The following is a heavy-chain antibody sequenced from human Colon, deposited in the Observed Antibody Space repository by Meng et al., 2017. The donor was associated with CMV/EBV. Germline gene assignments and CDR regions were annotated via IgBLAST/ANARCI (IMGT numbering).Heavy chain of an antibody. J-gene: IGHJ4*02. CDR3: ARGIGHASNNTHDY. Sequence: GSLRLSCSVSDDSITKKNWWGWVRQTPGKGLEWIGEIYHSGGTTYNPSLESRVTISIDKSKRQFSLTLSSVTAADTAMYFCARGIGHASNNTHDYWGQGTLVTVSS. V-gene: IGHV4-4*01. CDR2: IYHSGGT. D-gene: IGHD1/OR15-1a*01. CDR1: DDSITKKNW.